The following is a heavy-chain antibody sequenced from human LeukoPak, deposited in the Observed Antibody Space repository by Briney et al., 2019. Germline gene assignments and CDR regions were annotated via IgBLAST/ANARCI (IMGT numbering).Heavy chain of an antibody. CDR1: GGSINNYY. V-gene: IGHV4-59*08. CDR2: IYYSGST. CDR3: ARHSNTKSGLLDY. Sequence: SETLSLTCTVSGGSINNYYWSWIRQPPGKGLEWIGYIYYSGSTNYSPSLKSRLTISVDTSKNQISLRLSSVTAADTAVYFCARHSNTKSGLLDYWGQGTLVTVSS. J-gene: IGHJ4*02. D-gene: IGHD3-3*01.